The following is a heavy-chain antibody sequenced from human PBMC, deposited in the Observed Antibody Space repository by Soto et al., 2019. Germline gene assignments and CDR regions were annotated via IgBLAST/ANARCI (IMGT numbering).Heavy chain of an antibody. V-gene: IGHV1-3*01. CDR1: GYTFTSYA. CDR2: INAGNGNT. J-gene: IGHJ4*02. CDR3: ARGPGGPDGPGDY. Sequence: QVQLVQSGAEVKKPGASVKVSCKASGYTFTSYAMHWVRQAPGQRLEWMGWINAGNGNTKYSQKFQGRVTITRDTSASTTDMEPSSLRSEDTAVYYCARGPGGPDGPGDYWGQGTLGTVAS. D-gene: IGHD2-15*01.